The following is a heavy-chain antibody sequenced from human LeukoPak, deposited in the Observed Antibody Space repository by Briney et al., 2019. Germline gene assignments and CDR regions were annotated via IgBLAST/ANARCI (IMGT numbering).Heavy chain of an antibody. CDR1: GFTLSDYY. D-gene: IGHD3/OR15-3a*01. Sequence: GGSLRLSCAASGFTLSDYYMSWIRQAPGKGLEWVSYSNSSGSTIYYADSVKGRFAISRDNAKNSLYLQMNSLRAEDTAVYYCARRRDFIDYWGQGTLVTVSS. V-gene: IGHV3-11*01. CDR2: SNSSGSTI. J-gene: IGHJ4*02. CDR3: ARRRDFIDY.